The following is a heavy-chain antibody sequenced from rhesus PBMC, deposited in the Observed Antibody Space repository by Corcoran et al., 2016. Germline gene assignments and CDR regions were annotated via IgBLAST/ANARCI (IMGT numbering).Heavy chain of an antibody. CDR2: INPSNGNT. CDR1: GYTFTSYY. CDR3: TIYRGSGLDS. J-gene: IGHJ6*01. Sequence: QVQLVQSGAEVKKPGASVKLSCKASGYTFTSYYLNWVRQAPGQVLEGMGWINPSNGNTGYAQKFQGRVTMTRDTSTSTAYMELSSLRSEGTAVYYCTIYRGSGLDSWGQGVVVTVSS. V-gene: IGHV1S9*01. D-gene: IGHD5-24*01.